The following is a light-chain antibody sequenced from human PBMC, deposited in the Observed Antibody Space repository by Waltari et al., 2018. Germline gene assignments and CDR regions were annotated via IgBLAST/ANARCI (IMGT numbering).Light chain of an antibody. CDR1: SSNIGNNY. CDR2: DNK. CDR3: GTWDSSLSAVV. Sequence: QSVLTQPPSVSAAPGQKVTISCSGSSSNIGNNYVSWYQQLPGTAPKLLIYDNKKRPSVIPNRFSGSKSGTSATLGITGLQTGDEADYYCGTWDSSLSAVVFGGGTKLTVL. J-gene: IGLJ2*01. V-gene: IGLV1-51*01.